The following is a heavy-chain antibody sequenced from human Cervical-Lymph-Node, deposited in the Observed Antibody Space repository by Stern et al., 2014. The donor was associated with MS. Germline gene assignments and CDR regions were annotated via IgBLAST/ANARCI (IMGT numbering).Heavy chain of an antibody. Sequence: EVQLVESGGGLVQPGRSLRLSCAASGFTFDDYAMHWVRQAPGKGLEWVSGISWNSGSIGYADSVKGRFTISRDNAKNSLYLQMNSLRAEDTALYYCAKDIDYGGNSALLPLGFDPWGQGTLVTVSS. CDR3: AKDIDYGGNSALLPLGFDP. J-gene: IGHJ5*02. CDR1: GFTFDDYA. CDR2: ISWNSGSI. V-gene: IGHV3-9*01. D-gene: IGHD4-23*01.